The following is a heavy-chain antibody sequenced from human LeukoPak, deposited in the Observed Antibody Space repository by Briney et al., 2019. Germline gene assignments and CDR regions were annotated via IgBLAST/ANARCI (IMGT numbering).Heavy chain of an antibody. CDR3: ARPLRVTMIRGAAFRASSDFDP. V-gene: IGHV1-2*02. CDR1: GYTFSGYY. CDR2: INPNTGGT. D-gene: IGHD3-10*01. J-gene: IGHJ5*02. Sequence: ASVKVSCKASGYTFSGYYIHWVRQAPGQGLEWMGWINPNTGGTKYAQRFQDRVTMTRDTSISTAYMEVSRLRYGDTAVYYCARPLRVTMIRGAAFRASSDFDPWGQGTLVTVSS.